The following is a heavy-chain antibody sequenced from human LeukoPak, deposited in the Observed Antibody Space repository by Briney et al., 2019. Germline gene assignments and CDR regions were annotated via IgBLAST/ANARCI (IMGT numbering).Heavy chain of an antibody. CDR2: ISSSSSYT. D-gene: IGHD1-26*01. V-gene: IGHV3-11*05. J-gene: IGHJ4*02. CDR1: GLTFSDYY. Sequence: PGGSLTLSCAASGLTFSDYYMSWIRQAPGKGLEWESYISSSSSYTNYADSVKVRFTISRDNPNNSLYLQMNSLRADDTAVYYCAIARGGSNSDYWGQGTLVTVSS. CDR3: AIARGGSNSDY.